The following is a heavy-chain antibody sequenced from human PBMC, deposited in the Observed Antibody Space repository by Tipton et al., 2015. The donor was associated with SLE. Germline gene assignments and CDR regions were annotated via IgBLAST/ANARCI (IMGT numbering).Heavy chain of an antibody. J-gene: IGHJ4*02. Sequence: TLSLTCTVSGASISTYYWSWVRQPPGKGLEWIGYVYENDFTNYNPSLKSRVTVSIDPSKDQFSLRLSSVTAADTAVYYCARARRRQWLDNWGQGTQVTVSS. CDR3: ARARRRQWLDN. CDR1: GASISTYY. D-gene: IGHD6-19*01. CDR2: VYENDFT. V-gene: IGHV4-59*01.